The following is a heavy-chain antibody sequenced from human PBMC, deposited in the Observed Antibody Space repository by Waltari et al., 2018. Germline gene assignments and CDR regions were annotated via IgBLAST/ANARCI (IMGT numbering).Heavy chain of an antibody. CDR3: ASPRGGSTGGAFDI. D-gene: IGHD3-16*01. CDR1: GYSFTSSW. CDR2: IDPSDSYT. V-gene: IGHV5-10-1*03. J-gene: IGHJ3*02. Sequence: EVQLVQSGAEVKKPGESLRISCKGSGYSFTSSWISWVRQIPGKGREWMGRIDPSDSYTNHSPSCQGHVTSSADKSSSTAYLQWSSLKASDTAMYYCASPRGGSTGGAFDIWGQGTMVTVSS.